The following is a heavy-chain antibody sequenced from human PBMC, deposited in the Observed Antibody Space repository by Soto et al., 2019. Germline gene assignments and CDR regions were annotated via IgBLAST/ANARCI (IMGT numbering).Heavy chain of an antibody. CDR3: ARDKRNYYDSSAFYGMDV. V-gene: IGHV1-69*13. Sequence: WASVKVSCKASGGTFSSYAISWVRQAPGQGLEWMGGIIPIFGTANYAQKFQGRVTITADESTSTAYMELSSLRSEDTAVYYCARDKRNYYDSSAFYGMDVWGQGTTVTVSS. J-gene: IGHJ6*02. D-gene: IGHD3-22*01. CDR2: IIPIFGTA. CDR1: GGTFSSYA.